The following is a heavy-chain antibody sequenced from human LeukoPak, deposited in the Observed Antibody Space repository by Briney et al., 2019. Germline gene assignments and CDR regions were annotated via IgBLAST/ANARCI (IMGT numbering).Heavy chain of an antibody. V-gene: IGHV3-33*06. J-gene: IGHJ4*02. Sequence: SLRLSCAASGFTFSSYGMHWVRQAPGKGLEWVAVIWYDGSNKYYADSVKGRFTISRDNSKNTLYLQMNSLRAEDTAVYYCAKDLGRGYSYGYFDNWGQGTLVTVSS. CDR3: AKDLGRGYSYGYFDN. D-gene: IGHD5-18*01. CDR1: GFTFSSYG. CDR2: IWYDGSNK.